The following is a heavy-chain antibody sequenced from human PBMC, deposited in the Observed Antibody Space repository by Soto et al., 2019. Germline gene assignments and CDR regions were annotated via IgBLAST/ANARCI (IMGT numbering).Heavy chain of an antibody. Sequence: PETLSLTCTVPGGSISSYYWSWIRQPPGKGLEWIGYIYYSGSTNYNPSLKSRVTISVDTSKNQFSLKLSSVTAADTAVYYCARALGYFDYWGQGTLVTVSS. CDR3: ARALGYFDY. D-gene: IGHD3-16*02. V-gene: IGHV4-59*01. CDR1: GGSISSYY. CDR2: IYYSGST. J-gene: IGHJ4*02.